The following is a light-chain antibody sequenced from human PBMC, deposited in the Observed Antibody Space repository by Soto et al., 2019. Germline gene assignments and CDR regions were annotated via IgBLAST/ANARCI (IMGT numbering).Light chain of an antibody. CDR2: ITS. J-gene: IGKJ1*01. CDR3: QQTYRTTT. V-gene: IGKV1-39*01. Sequence: IQMTQSPSSLSASVGDRVTITCRASQSIETYLNWYQQKPGKAPNLLIYITSNLQSGVPSRFSGSGSGTDFTLTISSLQPEDFATYYCQQTYRTTTFGQGTKVDIK. CDR1: QSIETY.